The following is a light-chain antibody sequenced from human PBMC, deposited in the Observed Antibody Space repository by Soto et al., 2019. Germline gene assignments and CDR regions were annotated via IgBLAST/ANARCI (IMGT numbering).Light chain of an antibody. CDR1: SSDLGGYNY. Sequence: QSALTQPPSVSGSPGQSITISCTGNSSDLGGYNYVSWYQQQPGKAPKLMIYDVSNRPSGVSNRFSGSKSGNTASLTIAGLQAEDEADYYCSSYTSRGSWVFGGGTKLTVL. V-gene: IGLV2-14*03. CDR2: DVS. CDR3: SSYTSRGSWV. J-gene: IGLJ3*02.